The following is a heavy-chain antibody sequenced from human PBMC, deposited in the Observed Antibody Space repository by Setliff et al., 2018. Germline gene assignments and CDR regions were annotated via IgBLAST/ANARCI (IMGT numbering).Heavy chain of an antibody. CDR2: IHYSGST. CDR1: GGSINRDY. Sequence: SETLSLTCSVSGGSINRDYWNWIRQPPGKGLEWIGYIHYSGSTNYNPSLKSRVTISMDTSKNQFSLRLTSMTAADTGVYYCARSIAAAATKFWGQGTAVTVSS. J-gene: IGHJ4*02. V-gene: IGHV4-59*08. D-gene: IGHD6-25*01. CDR3: ARSIAAAATKF.